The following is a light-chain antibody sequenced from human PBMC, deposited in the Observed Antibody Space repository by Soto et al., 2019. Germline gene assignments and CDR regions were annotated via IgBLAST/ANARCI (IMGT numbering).Light chain of an antibody. CDR2: GAS. Sequence: EIVLTQSPGTLSLSPGERATLSCRASQSVNNNYLAWYQQKPGQAPRLRFYGASSRATGIPDRFSGSGSGTDFTLTISRLEAEDFAVYYCQQYGSSQYTFGQGTKLEIK. CDR1: QSVNNNY. J-gene: IGKJ2*01. CDR3: QQYGSSQYT. V-gene: IGKV3-20*01.